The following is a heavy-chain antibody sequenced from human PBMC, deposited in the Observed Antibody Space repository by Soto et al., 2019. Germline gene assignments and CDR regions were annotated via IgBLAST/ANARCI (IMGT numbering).Heavy chain of an antibody. V-gene: IGHV4-59*01. CDR2: IYYSGST. CDR1: GGSISIYY. J-gene: IGHJ3*02. Sequence: SETLSLTCTVSGGSISIYYWSWIRHPPGKGLEWIGYIYYSGSTNYNPSLKSRVTISVDTSKNQFSLKLSSVTAADTAVYYCARYSSGWYKYAFDIWGQGTMVTVSS. D-gene: IGHD6-19*01. CDR3: ARYSSGWYKYAFDI.